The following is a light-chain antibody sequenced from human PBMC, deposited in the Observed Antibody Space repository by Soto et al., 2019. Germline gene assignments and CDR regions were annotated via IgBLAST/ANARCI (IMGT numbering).Light chain of an antibody. Sequence: EIVLTQSPGTLSLSPGERATLSCRATQSVTSGFLAWYQQKRGQAPRLLIYGASSRAPDIPDRFSASGFGTDFTLTISRLEPEDFAVYYCLQYVDSPRTFGQGTKLEIK. CDR1: QSVTSGF. J-gene: IGKJ2*02. V-gene: IGKV3-20*01. CDR2: GAS. CDR3: LQYVDSPRT.